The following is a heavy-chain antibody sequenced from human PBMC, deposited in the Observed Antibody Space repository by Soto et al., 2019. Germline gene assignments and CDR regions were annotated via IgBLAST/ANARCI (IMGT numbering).Heavy chain of an antibody. Sequence: SETLSLTCAVYGGSFSGYYWTWIRQPPGTGLEWIGEINHSGSTNYNPSLKSQVTISVDTSKNQFSLRLTSVTAADTAVYYCARDKITGLFDYWGQGTLVTVSS. J-gene: IGHJ4*02. D-gene: IGHD2-8*02. V-gene: IGHV4-34*01. CDR2: INHSGST. CDR3: ARDKITGLFDY. CDR1: GGSFSGYY.